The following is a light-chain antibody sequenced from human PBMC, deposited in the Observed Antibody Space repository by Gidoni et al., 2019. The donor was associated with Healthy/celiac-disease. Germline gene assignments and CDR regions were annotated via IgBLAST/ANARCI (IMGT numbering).Light chain of an antibody. CDR2: AAS. Sequence: MQLRQSPSSLSASVGDRVTITCRASQSISSYLNWYQQKPGKAPKLLIYAASSLQSGVPSRFSGSGSGTDFTLTISSLQPEDFATYYCQQSYSTPLTFGGGTKVEIK. CDR3: QQSYSTPLT. CDR1: QSISSY. J-gene: IGKJ4*01. V-gene: IGKV1-39*01.